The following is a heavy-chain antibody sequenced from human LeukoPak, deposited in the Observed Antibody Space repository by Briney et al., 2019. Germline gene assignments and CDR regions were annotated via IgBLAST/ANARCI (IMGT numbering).Heavy chain of an antibody. V-gene: IGHV4-30-4*01. D-gene: IGHD2-15*01. CDR1: GGSISSGDYY. CDR2: IYYSGST. CDR3: ARGQPLSVVVVAAPFFDY. Sequence: SQTLSLTCTVSGGSISSGDYYWSWIRQPPGKGLEWIGYIYYSGSTYYNPSLKSRVTISVDTSKNQFSLKLSSVTAADTAVYYCARGQPLSVVVVAAPFFDYWGQGTLVTVSS. J-gene: IGHJ4*02.